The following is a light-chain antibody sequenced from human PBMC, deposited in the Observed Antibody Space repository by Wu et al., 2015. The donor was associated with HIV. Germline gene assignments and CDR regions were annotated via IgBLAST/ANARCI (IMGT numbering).Light chain of an antibody. CDR3: QQYNRYRT. CDR2: RAS. V-gene: IGKV1-5*03. CDR1: QSISNW. J-gene: IGKJ1*01. Sequence: DIQMTQSPSTLSASVGDRVTITCRASQSISNWLAWYQQKPGKAPKVLIYRASNLKSGVPSRFSGSGSGTEFTLTISSLQPDDFATYYCQQYNRYRTFGQGTKVEIK.